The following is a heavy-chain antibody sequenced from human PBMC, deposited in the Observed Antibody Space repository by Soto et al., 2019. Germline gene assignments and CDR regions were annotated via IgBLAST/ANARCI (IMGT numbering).Heavy chain of an antibody. V-gene: IGHV1-69*13. CDR3: ARGAPVGVFGYYGMDV. D-gene: IGHD1-26*01. J-gene: IGHJ6*02. Sequence: ASVKVSCKASGGTFSSYAISWVRQAPGQGLEWMGGIIPIFGTANYAQKFQGRVTITADESTSTAYMELSSLRSEDTAVYYCARGAPVGVFGYYGMDVWGQGTTVTVS. CDR1: GGTFSSYA. CDR2: IIPIFGTA.